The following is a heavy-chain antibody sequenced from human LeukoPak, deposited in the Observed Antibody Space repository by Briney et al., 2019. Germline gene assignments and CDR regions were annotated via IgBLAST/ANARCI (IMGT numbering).Heavy chain of an antibody. V-gene: IGHV1-8*01. CDR1: GYTFTSYD. CDR2: MNPNSGNT. Sequence: GASVKVSCKASGYTFTSYDINWVRQATGQGLEWMGWMNPNSGNTGYAQKFQGRVTMTRNTSISTAYMELSSLRSEDTAVYYCARGRARNGDLYYYYYYYMDVWGKGTTVTISS. CDR3: ARGRARNGDLYYYYYYYMDV. J-gene: IGHJ6*03. D-gene: IGHD4-17*01.